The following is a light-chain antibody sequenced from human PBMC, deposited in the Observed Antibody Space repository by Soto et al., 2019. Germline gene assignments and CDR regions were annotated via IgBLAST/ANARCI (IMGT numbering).Light chain of an antibody. Sequence: DIQMTQSPSSLSASVGDRVTITCRASQTISNYLNWYQQQPGKAPKLLIYAASSLQSGVPSRFSGRGSGTDLPRTISSLQPEDFATYYGQQCYSSPLTFGGGTKVEIK. CDR2: AAS. V-gene: IGKV1-39*01. CDR1: QTISNY. J-gene: IGKJ4*01. CDR3: QQCYSSPLT.